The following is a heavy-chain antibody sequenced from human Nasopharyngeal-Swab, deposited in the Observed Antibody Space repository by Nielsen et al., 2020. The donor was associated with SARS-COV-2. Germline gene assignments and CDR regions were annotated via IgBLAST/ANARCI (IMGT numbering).Heavy chain of an antibody. CDR3: ARAGITGTPWGWFDP. D-gene: IGHD1-7*01. CDR2: INSDGSST. Sequence: GESLKISCAASGFTFSSYWMHWVRQAPGKGLVWVSRINSDGSSTSYADSVKGRFTISRDNSKNTLYLQMNSLRAEDTAVYYCARAGITGTPWGWFDPWGQGTLVTVSS. J-gene: IGHJ5*02. V-gene: IGHV3-74*01. CDR1: GFTFSSYW.